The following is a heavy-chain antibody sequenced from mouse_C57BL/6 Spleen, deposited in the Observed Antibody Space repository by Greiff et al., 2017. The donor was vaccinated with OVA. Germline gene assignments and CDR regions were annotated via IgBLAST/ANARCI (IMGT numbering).Heavy chain of an antibody. CDR2: IYPGSGNT. Sequence: QVQLKESGAELVRPGASVKLSCKASGYTFTDYYINWVKQRPGQGLEWIARIYPGSGNTYYNEKFKGKATLTAEKSSSTAYMQLSSLTSEDSAVYFCARSTMVTTYFDYWGQGTTLTVSS. J-gene: IGHJ2*01. V-gene: IGHV1-76*01. CDR1: GYTFTDYY. CDR3: ARSTMVTTYFDY. D-gene: IGHD2-2*01.